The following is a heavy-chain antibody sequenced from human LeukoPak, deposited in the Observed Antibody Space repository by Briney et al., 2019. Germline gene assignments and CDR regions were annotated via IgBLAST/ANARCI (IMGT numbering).Heavy chain of an antibody. CDR2: INPNNGGT. V-gene: IGHV1-2*02. D-gene: IGHD3-9*01. J-gene: IGHJ3*02. Sequence: ASVKVSCKTSGYTFTGYYIHWVRQAPGQGLEWMGWINPNNGGTNTAQKFQGRVTMTRATSISTAYMELSRLRSDDTAVYYCARDRLTGYEDFDIWGQGTMVTVSS. CDR1: GYTFTGYY. CDR3: ARDRLTGYEDFDI.